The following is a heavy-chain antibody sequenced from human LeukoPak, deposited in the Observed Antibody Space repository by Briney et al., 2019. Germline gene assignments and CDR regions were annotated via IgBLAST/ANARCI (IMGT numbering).Heavy chain of an antibody. CDR1: GFTFSNAC. D-gene: IGHD2-15*01. CDR2: IKSKTDGGTT. Sequence: GGSLRLSCAASGFTFSNACMSWVRQAPGKGLEWVGRIKSKTDGGTTDYAAPVNGRFTISRDDSKNTLYLPMNSLKTEDTAVYYCTTEYCSGGNCYSYYWGQGTLVTVSS. V-gene: IGHV3-15*01. J-gene: IGHJ4*02. CDR3: TTEYCSGGNCYSYY.